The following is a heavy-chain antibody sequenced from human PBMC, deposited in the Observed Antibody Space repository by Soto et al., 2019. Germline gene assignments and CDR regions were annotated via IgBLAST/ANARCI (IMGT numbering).Heavy chain of an antibody. Sequence: ASVKVSCTDSVYTLTSYAIHWVRHAPGQRLEWMGWINAGNGNTKYSQKFQGRVTITRDTSASTAYMELSSLRSEDTAVYYCARDLGGWPDYWGQGTLVTVSS. V-gene: IGHV1-3*01. CDR3: ARDLGGWPDY. J-gene: IGHJ4*02. CDR2: INAGNGNT. D-gene: IGHD2-15*01. CDR1: VYTLTSYA.